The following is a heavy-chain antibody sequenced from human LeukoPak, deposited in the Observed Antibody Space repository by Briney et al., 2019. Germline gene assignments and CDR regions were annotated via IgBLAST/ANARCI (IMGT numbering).Heavy chain of an antibody. J-gene: IGHJ4*02. Sequence: GGSLRLSCAASGFPFSSYAMSWVRQAPGKGLEWVSAISGSGGSTYYADSVKARFTISRDNSKNTLYLQMNSLRAEDTAVYYCAKDSARYFDWLPDYWGQGTLVTVSS. CDR1: GFPFSSYA. D-gene: IGHD3-9*01. CDR2: ISGSGGST. CDR3: AKDSARYFDWLPDY. V-gene: IGHV3-23*01.